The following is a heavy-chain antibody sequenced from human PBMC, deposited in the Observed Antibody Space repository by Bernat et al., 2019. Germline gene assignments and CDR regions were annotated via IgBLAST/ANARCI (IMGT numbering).Heavy chain of an antibody. J-gene: IGHJ3*02. D-gene: IGHD3-22*01. CDR2: IHYSGRT. V-gene: IGHV4-59*08. CDR3: ARHRSIADGDAFDI. Sequence: QVQLQESGPGLVKASETLSLTCTVSGGSIRPYYWIWIRQPPGKGLEWIGYIHYSGRTNYNPSLKSRATISVDTSKNQFFLKLSSVTAADTAVYYCARHRSIADGDAFDIWGRGTTVTVSS. CDR1: GGSIRPYY.